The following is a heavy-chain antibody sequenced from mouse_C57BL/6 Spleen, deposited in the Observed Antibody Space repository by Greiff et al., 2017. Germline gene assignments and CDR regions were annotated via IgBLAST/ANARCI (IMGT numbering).Heavy chain of an antibody. Sequence: VQLQQSGAELVKPGASVKLSCTASGFNIKDYYMHWVKQRTEQGLEWIGRIDPEDGETKYAPKFQGKATITADTSSNTAYLQLTSLTSEDTAVYCCDESLQTDYAMDYWGQGTSVTVSS. D-gene: IGHD1-2*01. CDR1: GFNIKDYY. CDR2: IDPEDGET. CDR3: DESLQTDYAMDY. V-gene: IGHV14-2*01. J-gene: IGHJ4*01.